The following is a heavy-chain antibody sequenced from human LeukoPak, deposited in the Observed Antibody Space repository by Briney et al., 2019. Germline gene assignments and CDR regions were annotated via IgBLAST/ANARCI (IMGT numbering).Heavy chain of an antibody. CDR1: GFTFSSYW. D-gene: IGHD3-22*01. V-gene: IGHV3-7*01. CDR3: ERDWLAGNPYHAFDL. Sequence: GGSLRLSCAASGFTFSSYWMSWVRQAPGKGLECVANIKGDGSEEYYVDSVKGRSSISRDNAKTSLYLQMNSLRAEDTAVYYCERDWLAGNPYHAFDLWGKGTMVTVSS. J-gene: IGHJ3*01. CDR2: IKGDGSEE.